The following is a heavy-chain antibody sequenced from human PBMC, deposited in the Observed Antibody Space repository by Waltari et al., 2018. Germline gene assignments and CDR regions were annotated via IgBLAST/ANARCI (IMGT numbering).Heavy chain of an antibody. CDR3: AKTGGSGLSLTFFDY. CDR1: GFSFSSYA. D-gene: IGHD3-16*02. Sequence: EVQLLESGGGLVQPGGSLRLSCAASGFSFSSYAMSWVRQAPGKGLEWVSVIYSGGSTYYADSVKGRFTISRDNSKNTLYLQMNSLRAEDTAVYYCAKTGGSGLSLTFFDYWGQGTLVTVSS. V-gene: IGHV3-23*03. J-gene: IGHJ4*02. CDR2: IYSGGST.